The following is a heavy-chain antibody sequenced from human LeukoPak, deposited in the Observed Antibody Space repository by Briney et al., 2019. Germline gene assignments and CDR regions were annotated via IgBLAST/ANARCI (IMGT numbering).Heavy chain of an antibody. CDR3: AKKRDSHGTLYFFDS. D-gene: IGHD1-26*01. CDR1: GFSFNTYG. Sequence: GSLRLSCAASGFSFNTYGMTWVRQPPGKGLEWVSAISGSGSDTYYADSVQGRITISRDNSKNTLSLQMDSLRAEDTAVYYCAKKRDSHGTLYFFDSWGQGILVTVSS. J-gene: IGHJ4*02. V-gene: IGHV3-23*01. CDR2: ISGSGSDT.